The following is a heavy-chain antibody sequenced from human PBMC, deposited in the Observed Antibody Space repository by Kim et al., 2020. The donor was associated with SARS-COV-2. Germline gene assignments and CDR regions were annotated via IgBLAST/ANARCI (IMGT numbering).Heavy chain of an antibody. D-gene: IGHD3-22*01. CDR1: GGPIRDYQ. CDR2: IYHSGST. V-gene: IGHV4-59*13. Sequence: SETLSLTCIVSGGPIRDYQWSWLRQLPGKGLEWIGYIYHSGSTNHNPSLRSRVTISVDTSKSQLSLKLRSVTAADTAVYYCARGRPSFYYESSGYCFDYWGQGKMVTVSS. CDR3: ARGRPSFYYESSGYCFDY. J-gene: IGHJ4*02.